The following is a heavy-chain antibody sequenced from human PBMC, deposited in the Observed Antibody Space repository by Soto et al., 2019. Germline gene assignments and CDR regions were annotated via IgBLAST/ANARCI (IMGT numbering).Heavy chain of an antibody. Sequence: PSETLSITCTVSGGSISVSYCSWIRQSPGKGLEWLGYVYYTGSTNYSPSLRSRVSISVDTSKNEFSLRLSSVTAADTAVYFCARSVAVPGAHIDYWGQGTQVTVSS. D-gene: IGHD6-19*01. J-gene: IGHJ4*02. CDR1: GGSISVSY. CDR2: VYYTGST. V-gene: IGHV4-59*01. CDR3: ARSVAVPGAHIDY.